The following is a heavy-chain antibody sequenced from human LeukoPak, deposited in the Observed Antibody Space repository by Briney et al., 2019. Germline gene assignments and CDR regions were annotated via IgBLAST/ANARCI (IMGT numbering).Heavy chain of an antibody. J-gene: IGHJ4*02. CDR2: ISQSGSTI. Sequence: GGSLRLSCAASGFTFSNYYMTWIRQAPGKGLEWISYISQSGSTIYYADSVRGRFTNSRDNAKNSLYLQMNSLRVEDTAVYYCARSDWGSHSWGQGTLVTVSS. D-gene: IGHD7-27*01. V-gene: IGHV3-11*01. CDR1: GFTFSNYY. CDR3: ARSDWGSHS.